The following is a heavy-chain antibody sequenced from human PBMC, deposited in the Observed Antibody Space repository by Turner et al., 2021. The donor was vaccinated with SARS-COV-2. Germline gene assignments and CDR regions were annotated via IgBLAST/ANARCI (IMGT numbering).Heavy chain of an antibody. Sequence: QVQLVQSGAEVKTPGASVKVSCKVSGYTLTELSMHWVRQAPGKGLEWMVGFDPEDAETIYAQKFQGRVTMTEDTSADTAYMELSSLRSEDTAVYYCATGYAYCGGDCSIDYWGQGTLVTVSS. CDR3: ATGYAYCGGDCSIDY. D-gene: IGHD2-21*02. J-gene: IGHJ4*02. CDR1: GYTLTELS. CDR2: FDPEDAET. V-gene: IGHV1-24*01.